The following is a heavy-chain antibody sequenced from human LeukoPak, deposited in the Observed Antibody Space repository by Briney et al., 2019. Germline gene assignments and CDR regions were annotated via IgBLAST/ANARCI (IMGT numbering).Heavy chain of an antibody. V-gene: IGHV1-8*01. CDR1: GYTFTNYD. CDR2: MNPNSGNT. J-gene: IGHJ4*02. Sequence: ASVKVSCKASGYTFTNYDINWVRQATGQGLVWMGWMNPNSGNTGYAQKFQGRVTMTRNTSISTAYMELSSLTSEDTAVYYCARDKISAARGYDYWGQGTLVTVSS. CDR3: ARDKISAARGYDY. D-gene: IGHD6-13*01.